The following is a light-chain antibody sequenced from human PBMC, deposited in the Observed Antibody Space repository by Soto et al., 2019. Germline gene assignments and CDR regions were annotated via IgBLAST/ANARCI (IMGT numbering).Light chain of an antibody. V-gene: IGLV2-8*01. CDR3: SSYAGSNIL. J-gene: IGLJ1*01. Sequence: QSALTQPPSASGSPGQSVTNSCTGTSSDVGGYNYVSWYQQHPGKAPKLMIYEVNKRPSGVPDRFSASKFGNTASLTVSGLQAEDEADYYCSSYAGSNILFGTGTKVTVL. CDR2: EVN. CDR1: SSDVGGYNY.